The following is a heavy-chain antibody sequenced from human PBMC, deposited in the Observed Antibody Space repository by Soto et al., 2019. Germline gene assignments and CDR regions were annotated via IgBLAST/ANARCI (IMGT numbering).Heavy chain of an antibody. V-gene: IGHV4-59*08. Sequence: PSETLSLTCTVSGGSISSYYWSWIRQPPGKGLEWIGYIYYSESTNYNPSLKSRVTISVDSSKNLFSLKLSSVTAADTAVYYCARLLEQQVPYYFDSWGQGALVTVSS. J-gene: IGHJ4*02. D-gene: IGHD6-13*01. CDR2: IYYSEST. CDR3: ARLLEQQVPYYFDS. CDR1: GGSISSYY.